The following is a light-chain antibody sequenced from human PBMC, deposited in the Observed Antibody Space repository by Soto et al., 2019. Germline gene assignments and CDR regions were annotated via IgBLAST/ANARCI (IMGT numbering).Light chain of an antibody. V-gene: IGKV1-39*01. CDR3: QQSYRTPLT. CDR1: QSISSY. J-gene: IGKJ4*01. CDR2: AAS. Sequence: DIQMTQSPSSLSASVGDRVTITCRASQSISSYLNWYQQKPGKAPKLLIYAASSLQSGVPSRFSGSGSVTGFTLTISSLQPEDFATYYCQQSYRTPLTFGGGTKVEIK.